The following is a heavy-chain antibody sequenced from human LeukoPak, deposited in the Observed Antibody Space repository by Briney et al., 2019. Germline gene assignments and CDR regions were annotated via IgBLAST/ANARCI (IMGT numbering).Heavy chain of an antibody. CDR3: ARFSGYCSSTSCTPGD. J-gene: IGHJ4*02. Sequence: GGSLRLSCAASGFTLSSYSMNWVRPAPGEGLEWGSSIYSSSSYIYYADSVKGRFTISRDNAKNSLYLQMNSLRAEDTAVYYCARFSGYCSSTSCTPGDWGQGTLVTVSS. CDR1: GFTLSSYS. D-gene: IGHD2-2*01. CDR2: IYSSSSYI. V-gene: IGHV3-21*01.